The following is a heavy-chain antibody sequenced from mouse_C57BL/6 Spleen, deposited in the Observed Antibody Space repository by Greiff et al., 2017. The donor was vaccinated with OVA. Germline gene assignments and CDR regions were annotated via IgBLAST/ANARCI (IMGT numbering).Heavy chain of an antibody. CDR2: ISGGGGNT. D-gene: IGHD1-1*01. V-gene: IGHV5-9*01. J-gene: IGHJ4*01. CDR1: GFTFSSYT. Sequence: EVHLVESGGGLVKPGGSLKLSCAASGFTFSSYTMSWVRQTPEKRLEWVATISGGGGNTYYPDSVKGRFTISRDNATNTLYMHMSSLRSEDTALYYCAREGDVTTVVFRAMDYWGQGTSVTVSA. CDR3: AREGDVTTVVFRAMDY.